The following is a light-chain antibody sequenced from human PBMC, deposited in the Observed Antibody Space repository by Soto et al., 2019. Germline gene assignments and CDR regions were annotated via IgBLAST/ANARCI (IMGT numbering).Light chain of an antibody. CDR3: QQSYSTRIT. CDR1: QSISSY. V-gene: IGKV1-39*01. CDR2: DAS. J-gene: IGKJ5*01. Sequence: DIQMTQSPSSLSASVGDRVTITCRASQSISSYLNWYQQKPGKAPKLLIYDASALPRGVPSRFSGSGSGTDFTLTISSLQPEDFATYYCQQSYSTRITFGQGTRLEIK.